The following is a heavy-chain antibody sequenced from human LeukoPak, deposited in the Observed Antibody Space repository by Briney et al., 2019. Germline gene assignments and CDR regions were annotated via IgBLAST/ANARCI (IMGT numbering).Heavy chain of an antibody. V-gene: IGHV1-69*05. Sequence: ASVKVSCKASGGTFSSYAISWVRQGPGQGLEWMGGIIPIFGTANYAQKFQGRVTITTDESTSTAYMELSSLRSEDTAVYYCARGRPGYISSWYKYWFDPWGQGTLVTVSS. CDR2: IIPIFGTA. D-gene: IGHD6-13*01. CDR1: GGTFSSYA. CDR3: ARGRPGYISSWYKYWFDP. J-gene: IGHJ5*02.